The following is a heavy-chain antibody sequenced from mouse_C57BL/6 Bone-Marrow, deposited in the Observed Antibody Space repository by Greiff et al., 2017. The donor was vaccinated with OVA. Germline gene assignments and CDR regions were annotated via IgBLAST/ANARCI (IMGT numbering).Heavy chain of an antibody. V-gene: IGHV1-55*01. Sequence: QVHVKQPGAELVKPGASVKMSCKASGYTFTSYWITWVKQRPGQGLEWIGDIYPGSGSTNYNEKFKSKATLTVDTSSSTAYMQLSSLTSEDSAVYYCANYYAPRYGYFDVWGTGTTVTVSS. CDR1: GYTFTSYW. J-gene: IGHJ1*03. CDR3: ANYYAPRYGYFDV. D-gene: IGHD1-1*01. CDR2: IYPGSGST.